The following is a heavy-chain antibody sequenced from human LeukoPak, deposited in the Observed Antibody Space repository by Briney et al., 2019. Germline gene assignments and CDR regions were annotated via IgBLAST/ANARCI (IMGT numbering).Heavy chain of an antibody. Sequence: GGSLRLSCAASGFTFSSNVMHWVRQAPGKGLEWVAVISHDGNNKNYADSVKGRFTISRDNSKNTLYLQMNSLRAEDTAVYYCARGTAPHNAFDIWGQGTMVTVSS. CDR1: GFTFSSNV. CDR2: ISHDGNNK. V-gene: IGHV3-30-3*01. CDR3: ARGTAPHNAFDI. J-gene: IGHJ3*02.